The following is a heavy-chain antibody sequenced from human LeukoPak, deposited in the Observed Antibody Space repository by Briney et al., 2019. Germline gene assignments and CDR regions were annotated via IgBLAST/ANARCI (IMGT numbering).Heavy chain of an antibody. Sequence: ASVKVSCKASGYTFTSYDINWVRQATGQGLEWMGWMNPNSGNTGYAQKFQGRVTMTRNTSISTAYMELSSLRSEDTAVYYCANVDNSGYYTFDYWGQGTLVTVSS. D-gene: IGHD3-22*01. J-gene: IGHJ4*02. CDR3: ANVDNSGYYTFDY. CDR1: GYTFTSYD. CDR2: MNPNSGNT. V-gene: IGHV1-8*01.